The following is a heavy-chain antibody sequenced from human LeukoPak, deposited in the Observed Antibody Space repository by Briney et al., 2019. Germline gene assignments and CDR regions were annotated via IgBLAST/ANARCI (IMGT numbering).Heavy chain of an antibody. CDR3: AGSIAVDSLGDWFDP. Sequence: ASVKVSCKASGYTFTSYGISWVRQAPGQGLEWTGWISAYNGNTNYAQKLQGRVTMTTDTSTSTAYMELRSLRSDDTAVYYCAGSIAVDSLGDWFDPWGQGTLVTVSS. J-gene: IGHJ5*02. CDR1: GYTFTSYG. V-gene: IGHV1-18*01. CDR2: ISAYNGNT. D-gene: IGHD6-19*01.